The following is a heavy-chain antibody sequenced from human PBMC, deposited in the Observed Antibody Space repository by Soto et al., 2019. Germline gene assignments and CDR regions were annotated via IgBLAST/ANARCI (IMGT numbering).Heavy chain of an antibody. CDR3: ARDFYGGFSYGPGDN. CDR2: IKQDGSAK. J-gene: IGHJ4*02. V-gene: IGHV3-7*01. D-gene: IGHD2-15*01. CDR1: GYTFTGYY. Sequence: ASVKVSCKASGYTFTGYYMSWVRQAPGKGLEWVANIKQDGSAKQYLDSVRGRFTISRDNSKNSVYLQMNSLRAEDTALYYCARDFYGGFSYGPGDNWGQGTLVTVSS.